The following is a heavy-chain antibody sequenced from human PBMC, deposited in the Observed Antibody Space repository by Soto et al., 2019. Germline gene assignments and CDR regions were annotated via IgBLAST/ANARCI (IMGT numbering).Heavy chain of an antibody. J-gene: IGHJ5*02. CDR3: ATQEVGGSYVYTFDP. V-gene: IGHV4-30-4*01. Sequence: SETLSLTCSVSGGSIISGDYYWSWIRQTPGKGLEWIGYIYYSGDTNYNPSLKSRVIISVDTSKNQFSLKLSSVTAADTAVYYCATQEVGGSYVYTFDPWGQGTLVTVSS. CDR2: IYYSGDT. CDR1: GGSIISGDYY. D-gene: IGHD1-26*01.